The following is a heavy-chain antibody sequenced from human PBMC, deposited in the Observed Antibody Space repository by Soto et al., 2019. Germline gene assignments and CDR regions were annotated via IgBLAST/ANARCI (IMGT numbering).Heavy chain of an antibody. J-gene: IGHJ4*02. CDR2: ISAYNGNT. Sequence: QVQLVQSGAEVKKPGASVKVSCKASGYTFTSYGISWVRQAPGQGLEWMGGISAYNGNTNYAQKLQRRVTMTADTSTSTAYRELSRLRSDDTPVYCCATDQPHYYYDSSCYFDYSGPGTLVTGSS. V-gene: IGHV1-18*01. CDR1: GYTFTSYG. D-gene: IGHD3-22*01. CDR3: ATDQPHYYYDSSCYFDY.